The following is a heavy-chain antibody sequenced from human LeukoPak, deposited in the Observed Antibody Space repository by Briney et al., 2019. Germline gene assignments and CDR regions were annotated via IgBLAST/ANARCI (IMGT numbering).Heavy chain of an antibody. V-gene: IGHV3-23*01. CDR1: GLTFSNYA. D-gene: IGHD3-10*01. CDR3: AKDRTPYSRSGGYYLGAFDI. J-gene: IGHJ3*02. Sequence: GGSLRLSCAASGLTFSNYAMTWVRLAPGKGLEWVSSLSGSGGGTWYAGSVKGRFTISRDNSKNTLYLQMNSLRAEDTAVYYCAKDRTPYSRSGGYYLGAFDIWGHGTLVTVSS. CDR2: LSGSGGGT.